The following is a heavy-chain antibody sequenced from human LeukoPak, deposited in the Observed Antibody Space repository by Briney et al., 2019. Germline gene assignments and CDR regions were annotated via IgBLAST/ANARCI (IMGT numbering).Heavy chain of an antibody. CDR3: ARGGIAVAGNNWFDP. V-gene: IGHV6-1*01. D-gene: IGHD6-19*01. Sequence: SQTLSLTCAISGDSVSSNSAAWNWIRQSPSRGLEWLGRTYYRAKWYNDYAVSVKSRITLKPDTSKNQFSLQLNSVTPEDTAVYYCARGGIAVAGNNWFDPWGQGTLVTVSS. CDR1: GDSVSSNSAA. CDR2: TYYRAKWYN. J-gene: IGHJ5*02.